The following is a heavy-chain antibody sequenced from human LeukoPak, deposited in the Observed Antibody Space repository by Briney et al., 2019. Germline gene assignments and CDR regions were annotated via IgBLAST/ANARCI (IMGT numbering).Heavy chain of an antibody. D-gene: IGHD3-3*01. CDR1: GGTFSSYA. CDR2: IIPIFGTA. V-gene: IGHV1-69*13. Sequence: GASVKVSCKASGGTFSSYAISWVRQAPGRGLEWMGGIIPIFGTANYAQKFQGRVTITADESTSTAYMELSSLRSEDTAVYYCASQHYDFWSGLFYYYYMDVWGKGTTVTVSS. J-gene: IGHJ6*03. CDR3: ASQHYDFWSGLFYYYYMDV.